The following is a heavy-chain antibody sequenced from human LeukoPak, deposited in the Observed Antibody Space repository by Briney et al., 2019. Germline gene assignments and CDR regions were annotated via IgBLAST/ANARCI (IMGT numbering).Heavy chain of an antibody. CDR1: GGSISSYY. J-gene: IGHJ3*02. V-gene: IGHV4-59*01. CDR3: ARVAYSSSWYPPGAFDI. D-gene: IGHD6-13*01. CDR2: IYYSGST. Sequence: SETLSLTCTVSGGSISSYYWSWIRQPPGRGLEWIGYIYYSGSTNYNPSLKSRVTISVDTSKNQFSLKLSSVTAADTAVYYCARVAYSSSWYPPGAFDIWGQGTMVTVSS.